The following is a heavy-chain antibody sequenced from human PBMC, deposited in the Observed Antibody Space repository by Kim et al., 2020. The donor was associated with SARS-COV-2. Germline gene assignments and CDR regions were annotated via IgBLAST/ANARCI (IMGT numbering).Heavy chain of an antibody. D-gene: IGHD2-2*01. CDR1: GFFFDDYG. V-gene: IGHV3-43*02. CDR2: ISADGYDT. Sequence: GGSLRLSCAASGFFFDDYGMNWVRQAPGKGLEWVSLISADGYDTYYADSVKGRFTISRENGLRSLFLQMNSLRTEDTALYYCVRDIRGYCSVTNCLDAFDIWGQGTMVTVSS. CDR3: VRDIRGYCSVTNCLDAFDI. J-gene: IGHJ3*02.